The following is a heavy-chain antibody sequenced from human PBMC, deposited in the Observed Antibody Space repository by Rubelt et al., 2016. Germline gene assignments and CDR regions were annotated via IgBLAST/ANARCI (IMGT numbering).Heavy chain of an antibody. CDR3: AIYDFWSGYYLDY. V-gene: IGHV5-10-1*03. Sequence: EVQLVQSGAEVKKPGESLRISCKGSGYSFTSYWISWVRQMPGKGLEWMGRIDPSASYTNYSPSFQGHVTISADKSISTAYLQWSRLKASDTAMYYCAIYDFWSGYYLDYWGQGTLVTVSS. D-gene: IGHD3-3*01. J-gene: IGHJ4*02. CDR2: IDPSASYT. CDR1: GYSFTSYW.